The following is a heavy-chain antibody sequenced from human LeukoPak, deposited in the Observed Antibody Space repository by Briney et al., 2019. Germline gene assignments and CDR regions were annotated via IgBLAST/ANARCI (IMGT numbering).Heavy chain of an antibody. J-gene: IGHJ4*02. CDR2: IYYSGST. V-gene: IGHV4-59*08. D-gene: IGHD6-13*01. CDR1: GGSISSYY. Sequence: SETLSLTCTVSGGSISSYYWSWIRQPPGKGLEWIGYIYYSGSTNYNPSLKSRVTMSVDTSKDQFSLKLSSVTAADTAVYYCATLESAAAGVDYWGQGTLVTVSS. CDR3: ATLESAAAGVDY.